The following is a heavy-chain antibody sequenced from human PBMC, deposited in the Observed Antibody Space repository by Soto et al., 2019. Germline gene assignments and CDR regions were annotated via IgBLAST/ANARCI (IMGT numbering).Heavy chain of an antibody. V-gene: IGHV3-30*18. Sequence: GGSLRLSCAASGFTFSSYGMHWVRQAPGKGLEWVAVISYDGSNKYYADSVKGRFTISRDNSKNTLYLQMNSLRAEDTAVYYCAKDRFRIAVAAPFYYWAQGT. D-gene: IGHD6-19*01. J-gene: IGHJ4*02. CDR3: AKDRFRIAVAAPFYY. CDR2: ISYDGSNK. CDR1: GFTFSSYG.